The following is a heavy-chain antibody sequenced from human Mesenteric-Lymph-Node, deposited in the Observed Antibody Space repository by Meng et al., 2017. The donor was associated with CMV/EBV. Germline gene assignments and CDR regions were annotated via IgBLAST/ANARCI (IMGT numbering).Heavy chain of an antibody. CDR3: ARLFDN. J-gene: IGHJ4*02. CDR2: VYYTGTT. CDR1: GYSISSGYY. V-gene: IGHV4-38-2*02. Sequence: ESLRLSCTVSGYSISSGYYWGWIRQPPGKGLEWIGSVYYTGTTYYNPSLTTRVTMSVDTSKNQFSLRLNSVTAADTAVYHCARLFDNWGQGTLVTVSS.